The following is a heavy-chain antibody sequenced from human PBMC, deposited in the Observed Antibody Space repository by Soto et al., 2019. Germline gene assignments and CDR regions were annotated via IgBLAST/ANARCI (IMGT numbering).Heavy chain of an antibody. D-gene: IGHD3-3*01. V-gene: IGHV3-21*01. CDR2: ITSSSTYI. CDR1: GFNLSTYS. J-gene: IGHJ6*03. Sequence: EVQLVESGGGLVKPGGSLRLSCAASGFNLSTYSMNWVRRAPGKGLEWVSSITSSSTYIYYSDSVKGRFTISRDNAKNSLYLQMNSLRAEDTAVYYCARDRGIFGVGDYYYYMDVWGKGTTVTVSS. CDR3: ARDRGIFGVGDYYYYMDV.